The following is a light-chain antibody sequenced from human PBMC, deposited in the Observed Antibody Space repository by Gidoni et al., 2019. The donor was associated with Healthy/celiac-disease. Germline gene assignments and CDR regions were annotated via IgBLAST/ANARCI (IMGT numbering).Light chain of an antibody. J-gene: IGKJ1*01. CDR2: VAS. CDR1: QSFSSN. Sequence: EIVMTQSPATLSVSTGDRATIPCRASQSFSSNLAWFQPTPGHAPRRLIYVASTRAAGIPARFSGSGSGTEFTLTICSLQSEDFAVYYCQQYNNWWTFGQXTKVEIK. CDR3: QQYNNWWT. V-gene: IGKV3-15*01.